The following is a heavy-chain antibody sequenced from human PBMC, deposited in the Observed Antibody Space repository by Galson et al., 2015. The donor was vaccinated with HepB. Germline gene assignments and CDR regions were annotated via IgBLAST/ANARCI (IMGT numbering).Heavy chain of an antibody. CDR3: AKEGGAKGYSYGYGKDY. V-gene: IGHV3-30*02. D-gene: IGHD5-18*01. J-gene: IGHJ4*02. Sequence: SLRLSCAASEFTFSSYGMHWVRQAPGKGLEWVAFIRYDGSNKYYADSVKGRFTISRDNSKNTLYLQMNSLRAEDTAVYYCAKEGGAKGYSYGYGKDYWGQGTLVTVSS. CDR1: EFTFSSYG. CDR2: IRYDGSNK.